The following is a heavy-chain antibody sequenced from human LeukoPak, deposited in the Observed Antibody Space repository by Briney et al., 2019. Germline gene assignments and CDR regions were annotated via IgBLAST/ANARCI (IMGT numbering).Heavy chain of an antibody. J-gene: IGHJ3*01. D-gene: IGHD2-21*02. CDR2: INQYGSQK. CDR3: VAGDWGARDSFDL. V-gene: IGHV3-7*01. Sequence: PGGSLILSFAAYRFTFSIYWSRWGRQAPGKGLGWVANINQYGSQKYYVDSVKGRFTISRDNAKNSFFLQMSSLRAEDTSVYYCVAGDWGARDSFDLWGRGTMVTVSS. CDR1: RFTFSIYW.